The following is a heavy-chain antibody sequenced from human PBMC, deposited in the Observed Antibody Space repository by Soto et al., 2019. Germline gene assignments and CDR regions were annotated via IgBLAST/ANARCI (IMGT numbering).Heavy chain of an antibody. D-gene: IGHD3-16*01. CDR1: GGLFSSYA. V-gene: IGHV1-69*13. CDR3: ARGDSPYVWFNEF. CDR2: IIPVFDTP. J-gene: IGHJ4*02. Sequence: SVKVSCKDSGGLFSSYAISWVRQAPGQGLEWMGGIIPVFDTPFYAQKFQGRVTITADESTNTAYLELSSLRSDDTAMYYCARGDSPYVWFNEFWGQGSRVTVSS.